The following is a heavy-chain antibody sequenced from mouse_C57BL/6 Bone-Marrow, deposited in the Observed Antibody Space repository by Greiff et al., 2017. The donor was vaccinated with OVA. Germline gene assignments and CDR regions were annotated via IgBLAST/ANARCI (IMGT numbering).Heavy chain of an antibody. J-gene: IGHJ1*03. CDR3: TREGTTVVGDWYFDV. CDR2: ISSGGDYI. D-gene: IGHD1-1*01. Sequence: EVKVVESGEGLVKPGGSLKLSCAASGFTFSSYAMSWVRQTPEKRLEWVAYISSGGDYIYYADTVKGRFTISRDNARNTLYLQMSSLKSEDTAMYYCTREGTTVVGDWYFDVWGTGTTVTVSS. V-gene: IGHV5-9-1*02. CDR1: GFTFSSYA.